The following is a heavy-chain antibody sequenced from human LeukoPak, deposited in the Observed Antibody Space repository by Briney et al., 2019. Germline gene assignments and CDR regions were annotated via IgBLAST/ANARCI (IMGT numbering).Heavy chain of an antibody. V-gene: IGHV3-48*02. D-gene: IGHD1-26*01. CDR1: GFNPSDYS. CDR3: ARDHLWAFDY. J-gene: IGHJ4*02. CDR2: MWGSSNI. Sequence: AGSLRLSCAASGFNPSDYSMNWVRQAPGKGLEWDSYMWGSSNIYYADSVKGRLTISRDFATNSLYLQMSSLRDEDTAVYYCARDHLWAFDYWGQGILVTVSS.